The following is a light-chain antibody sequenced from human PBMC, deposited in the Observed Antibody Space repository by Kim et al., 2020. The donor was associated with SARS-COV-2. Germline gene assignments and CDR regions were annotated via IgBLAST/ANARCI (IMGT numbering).Light chain of an antibody. Sequence: QSVPIACTGTSSDIGAYNFGSGYQPPPGKAPKLMIYEVNKRPSGVPDRFSGSTSGNTASLTGSGLQAEDEADYFCSSYAGSKIVVFGGGTQLTVL. V-gene: IGLV2-8*01. J-gene: IGLJ2*01. CDR3: SSYAGSKIVV. CDR1: SSDIGAYNF. CDR2: EVN.